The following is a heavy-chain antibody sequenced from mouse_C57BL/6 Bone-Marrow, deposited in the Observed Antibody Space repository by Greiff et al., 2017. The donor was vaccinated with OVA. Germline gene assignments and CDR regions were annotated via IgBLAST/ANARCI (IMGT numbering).Heavy chain of an antibody. Sequence: EVQLQQSGPELVKPGASVKIPCKASGYTFTDYNMDWVKQSHGKSLEWIGDINPNNGGTIYNQKFKGKATLTVDKSSSTAYMELRSLTSEDTAVYYCARSAFYYYGSSYWCAYWGQGTLVTVSA. CDR3: ARSAFYYYGSSYWCAY. D-gene: IGHD1-1*01. CDR1: GYTFTDYN. CDR2: INPNNGGT. V-gene: IGHV1-18*01. J-gene: IGHJ3*01.